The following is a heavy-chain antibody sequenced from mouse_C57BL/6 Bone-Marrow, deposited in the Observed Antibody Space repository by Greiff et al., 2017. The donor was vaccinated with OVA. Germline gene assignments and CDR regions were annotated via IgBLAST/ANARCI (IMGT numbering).Heavy chain of an antibody. CDR2: ISYDGSN. CDR1: GYSITSGYY. V-gene: IGHV3-6*01. J-gene: IGHJ4*01. Sequence: EVQLVESGPGLVKPSQSLSLTCSVTGYSITSGYYWNWIRQFPGNKLEWMGYISYDGSNNYNPSLKNRISITRDTSKNQFFLKLNSVTTEDTATYYCASTTVDYYAIDYWGQGTSVTVSS. D-gene: IGHD1-1*01. CDR3: ASTTVDYYAIDY.